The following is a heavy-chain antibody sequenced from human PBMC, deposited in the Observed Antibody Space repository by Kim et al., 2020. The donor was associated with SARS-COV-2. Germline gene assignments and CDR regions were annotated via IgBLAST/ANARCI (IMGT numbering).Heavy chain of an antibody. CDR1: GFTFSSYG. D-gene: IGHD2-21*02. V-gene: IGHV3-30*18. CDR2: ISYDGSNK. CDR3: AKPNLRGHIVVVTPEY. Sequence: GGSLRLSCAASGFTFSSYGMHWVRQAPGKGLEWVAVISYDGSNKYYADSVKGRFTISRDNSKNTLYLQMNSLRAEDTAVYYCAKPNLRGHIVVVTPEYWGQGTLVTVSS. J-gene: IGHJ4*02.